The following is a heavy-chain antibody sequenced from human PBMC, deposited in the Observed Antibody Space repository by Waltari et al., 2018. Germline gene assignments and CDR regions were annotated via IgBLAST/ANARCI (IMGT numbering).Heavy chain of an antibody. CDR3: TTINSDSGDYFDY. D-gene: IGHD6-25*01. CDR1: GYTLTELS. J-gene: IGHJ4*02. Sequence: QVQLVQSGAEVKKPGASVKVSCKVSGYTLTELSKHWVRQAPGKGLEWMGGVDPEKGETIYAQKFQGRVTMTEDTSTDTAYMELSSLRSEDTAIYYCTTINSDSGDYFDYWGQGTLVTVSS. V-gene: IGHV1-24*01. CDR2: VDPEKGET.